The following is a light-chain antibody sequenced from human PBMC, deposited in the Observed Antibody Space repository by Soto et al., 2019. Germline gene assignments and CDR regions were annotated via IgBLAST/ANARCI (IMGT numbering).Light chain of an antibody. CDR2: DAS. Sequence: EIVLTQSPGILSLSPGERATLSCRASQSVRSDYLAWYQQKPGQAPRLLVYDASNRATGIPARFSGSGSGTDFTLTISRLEPEDFAVYYCQQRMNWPLTFGQGTRLEIK. CDR1: QSVRSDY. J-gene: IGKJ5*01. CDR3: QQRMNWPLT. V-gene: IGKV3D-20*02.